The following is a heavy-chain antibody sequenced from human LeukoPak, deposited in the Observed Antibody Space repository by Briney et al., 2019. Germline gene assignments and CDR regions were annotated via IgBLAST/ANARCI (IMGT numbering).Heavy chain of an antibody. CDR1: GGSISSYY. D-gene: IGHD5-24*01. CDR2: IYTSGST. Sequence: SETLSLTCTVSGGSISSYYWSWIRQPAGKGLEWIGRIYTSGSTNYNPSLESRVTISVDMSKKQLSLKLSSVTAADTAVYYCARGRRDPLWGRGTLVTVSS. CDR3: ARGRRDPL. V-gene: IGHV4-4*07. J-gene: IGHJ2*01.